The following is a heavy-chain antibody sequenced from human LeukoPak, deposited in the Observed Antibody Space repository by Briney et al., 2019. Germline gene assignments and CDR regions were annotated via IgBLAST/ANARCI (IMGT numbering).Heavy chain of an antibody. CDR2: TYYRSKWYN. J-gene: IGHJ6*02. CDR1: GDSVSSNSAA. CDR3: ARELGYCSSTSCYYYYGMDV. Sequence: SQTLSLTCAISGDSVSSNSAAWNWIRQSPSRGLEWLGRTYYRSKWYNASAVSVKSRITINPDTSKNQFSLQLNSVTPEDTAVYYCARELGYCSSTSCYYYYGMDVWGQGTTVTVSS. D-gene: IGHD2-2*01. V-gene: IGHV6-1*01.